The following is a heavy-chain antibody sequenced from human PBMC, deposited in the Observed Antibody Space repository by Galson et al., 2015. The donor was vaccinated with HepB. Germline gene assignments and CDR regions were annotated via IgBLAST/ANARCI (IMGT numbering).Heavy chain of an antibody. V-gene: IGHV1-69*13. J-gene: IGHJ5*02. CDR3: ARDKERGYCSGGSCYSGVWWFDP. CDR1: GGTFSSYA. CDR2: IIPIFGTA. Sequence: SVKVSCKASGGTFSSYAISWVRQAPGQGLEWMGGIIPIFGTANYAQKSQGRVTITADESTSTAYMELSSLRSEDTAVYYCARDKERGYCSGGSCYSGVWWFDPWGQGTLVTVSS. D-gene: IGHD2-15*01.